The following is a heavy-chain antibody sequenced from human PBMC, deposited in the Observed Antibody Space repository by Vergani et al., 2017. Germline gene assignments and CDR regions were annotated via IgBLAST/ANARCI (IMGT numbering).Heavy chain of an antibody. V-gene: IGHV4-59*01. D-gene: IGHD2-21*02. CDR3: ARNPYCGGDCYSDAFDI. J-gene: IGHJ3*02. CDR2: IYYSGST. Sequence: QVQLQESGPGLVKPSETLSLTCTVSGGSISSYYWSWIRQPPGKGLEWIGYIYYSGSTNYSPSLKSRVTRSVDTSKNQFSLKLSSVTAADTAVYYWARNPYCGGDCYSDAFDIWGQGTMVTVSS. CDR1: GGSISSYY.